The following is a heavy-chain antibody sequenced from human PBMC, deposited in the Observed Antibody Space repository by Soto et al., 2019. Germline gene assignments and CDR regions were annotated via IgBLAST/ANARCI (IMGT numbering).Heavy chain of an antibody. CDR2: AHHSGRT. CDR3: ARSEATGLDY. Sequence: QVQLQESGPGLVKPSGTLSLTCTVSGGSMGSSNWWNWVRQSPGKGLEWIGEAHHSGRTNYNPSLKCRVTISVDKSKNHFSLKLSSVPAADTAVYYCARSEATGLDYWGQGTLVTVSS. J-gene: IGHJ4*02. CDR1: GGSMGSSNW. D-gene: IGHD1-26*01. V-gene: IGHV4-4*02.